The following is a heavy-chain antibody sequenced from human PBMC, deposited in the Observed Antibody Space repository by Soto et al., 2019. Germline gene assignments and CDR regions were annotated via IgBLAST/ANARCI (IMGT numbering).Heavy chain of an antibody. Sequence: SLRLSCAASGFTFSSYAMSWVRQAPGKGLEWVSAISGSGGSTYYADSVKGRFTISRDNSKNTLYLQMNSLRAEDTAVYYCAKRPAGSYCSGGSCYFDYWGQGTLVTVSS. V-gene: IGHV3-23*01. CDR3: AKRPAGSYCSGGSCYFDY. CDR2: ISGSGGST. CDR1: GFTFSSYA. D-gene: IGHD2-15*01. J-gene: IGHJ4*02.